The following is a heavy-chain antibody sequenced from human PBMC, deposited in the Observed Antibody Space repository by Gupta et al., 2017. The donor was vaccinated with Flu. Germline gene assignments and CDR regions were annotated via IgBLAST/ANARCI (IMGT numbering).Heavy chain of an antibody. J-gene: IGHJ4*02. V-gene: IGHV7-4-1*02. D-gene: IGHD3-10*01. CDR1: YG. CDR3: ARTTFGSGSYPLDY. Sequence: YGMSWVRQAPGQGLEWMGWINTNTGNPTYAQGFTGRFVFSLDTSVSTAYLQISSLKAEDTAVYYCARTTFGSGSYPLDYWGQGTLVTVSS. CDR2: INTNTGNP.